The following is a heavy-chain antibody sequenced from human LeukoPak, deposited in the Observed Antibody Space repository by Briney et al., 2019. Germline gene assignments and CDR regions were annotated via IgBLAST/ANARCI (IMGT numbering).Heavy chain of an antibody. Sequence: SETLSLTCAVSGGSISSGGYSWSWIRQPPGKGLEWIGYIYHSGSTNYNPSLKGRVTVSVDTSKNQFSLRLTSVTAADTAVYYCARRGSWTYYYAMDVWGQGTTVTVSS. CDR3: ARRGSWTYYYAMDV. D-gene: IGHD6-13*01. J-gene: IGHJ6*02. CDR2: IYHSGST. V-gene: IGHV4-30-2*01. CDR1: GGSISSGGYS.